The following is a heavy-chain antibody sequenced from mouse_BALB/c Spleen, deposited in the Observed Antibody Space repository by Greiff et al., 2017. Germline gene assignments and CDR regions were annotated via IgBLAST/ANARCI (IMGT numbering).Heavy chain of an antibody. J-gene: IGHJ3*01. CDR3: TREAPGETGGFAY. CDR2: ISSGGSYT. V-gene: IGHV5-6-4*01. D-gene: IGHD4-1*01. Sequence: EVKVVESGGGLVKPGGSLKLSCAASGFTFSSYTMSWVRQTPEKRLEWVATISSGGSYTYYPDSVKGRFTISRDNAKNTLYLQMSSLKSEDTAMYYCTREAPGETGGFAYWGQGTLVTVSA. CDR1: GFTFSSYT.